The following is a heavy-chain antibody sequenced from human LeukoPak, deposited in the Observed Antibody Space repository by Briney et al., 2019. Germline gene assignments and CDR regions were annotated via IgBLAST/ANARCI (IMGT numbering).Heavy chain of an antibody. CDR1: GFTFDDYA. V-gene: IGHV3-9*01. J-gene: IGHJ4*02. D-gene: IGHD2-2*01. CDR3: AKGSYDYFDY. CDR2: ISWNSGSI. Sequence: GGSLRLSCAASGFTFDDYAMHWVRRAPGKGLEWVSGISWNSGSIDYADSVKGRFTISRDNAKNSLHLQMNSLRAEDTAVYYCAKGSYDYFDYWGQGTLVTVSS.